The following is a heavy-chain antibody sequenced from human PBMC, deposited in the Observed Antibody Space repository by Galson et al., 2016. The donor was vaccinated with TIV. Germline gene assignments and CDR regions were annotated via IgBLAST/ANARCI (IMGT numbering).Heavy chain of an antibody. V-gene: IGHV1-24*01. CDR3: ARLGYCSSMRCFQFDP. CDR1: GYSLTEVV. Sequence: SVKVSCKVSGYSLTEVVMHWVRQAPGKGPEWMGGFDPEVGRTIYAQKLQDRITITRDSSASTAYMELSSLRSEDTATYYCARLGYCSSMRCFQFDPWGQGTLVSVSS. CDR2: FDPEVGRT. D-gene: IGHD2-2*01. J-gene: IGHJ5*02.